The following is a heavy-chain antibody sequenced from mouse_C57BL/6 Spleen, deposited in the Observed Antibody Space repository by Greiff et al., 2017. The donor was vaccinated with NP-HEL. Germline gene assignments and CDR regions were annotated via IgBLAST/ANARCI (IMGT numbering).Heavy chain of an antibody. D-gene: IGHD1-1*01. CDR1: GYSFTGYF. CDR3: ARTPGSSYDYAMDY. V-gene: IGHV1-20*01. J-gene: IGHJ4*01. Sequence: LQQSGPELVKPGDSVKISCKASGYSFTGYFMNWVMQSHGKSLEWIGRINPYNGDTFYNQKFKGKATLTVDKSSSTAHMELRSLTSEDSAVYYCARTPGSSYDYAMDYWGQGTSVTVSS. CDR2: INPYNGDT.